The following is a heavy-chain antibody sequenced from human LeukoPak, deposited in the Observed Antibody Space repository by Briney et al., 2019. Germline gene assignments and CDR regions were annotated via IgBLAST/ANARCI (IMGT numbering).Heavy chain of an antibody. D-gene: IGHD1-26*01. Sequence: GGSLRLSCAASGFTFSSYSMNWVRQAPGKGLEWVSYISSSSSTIYYADSVKGRFTISRDNAKNSLYLQMNSLRAEDTAVYYCARGRSYGNYCYYMDVWGKGNTVTVSS. CDR1: GFTFSSYS. J-gene: IGHJ6*03. CDR2: ISSSSSTI. V-gene: IGHV3-48*04. CDR3: ARGRSYGNYCYYMDV.